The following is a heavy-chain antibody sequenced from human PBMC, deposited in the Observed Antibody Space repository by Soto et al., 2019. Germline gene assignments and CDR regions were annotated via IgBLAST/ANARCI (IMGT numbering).Heavy chain of an antibody. Sequence: PSQTLSLTCAISGDSVSSNSAAWNWIRQSPSRGLEWLGRTYYRSKWYNDYAVSVKSRITINPDTSKNQFSLQLNSVTPEDTAVYYCARDIGDCTSSSCHDVFDYWGQGTLVTVSS. D-gene: IGHD2-2*01. CDR3: ARDIGDCTSSSCHDVFDY. J-gene: IGHJ4*02. CDR2: TYYRSKWYN. V-gene: IGHV6-1*01. CDR1: GDSVSSNSAA.